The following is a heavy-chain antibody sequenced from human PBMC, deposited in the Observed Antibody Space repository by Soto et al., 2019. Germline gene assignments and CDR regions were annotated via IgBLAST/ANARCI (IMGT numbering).Heavy chain of an antibody. CDR2: IWYDGSNK. V-gene: IGHV3-33*01. Sequence: QVQLVESGGGVVQPGRSLRLSCAASGFTFSSYGIHWVRQAPGKGLEWVAVIWYDGSNKYYADSVKGRFSISRDNSKNTVHLQMNSLTAEDTAEYQWDRVWHGMDVWGQGSTVTVS. D-gene: IGHD3-16*01. CDR3: DRVWHGMDV. J-gene: IGHJ6*02. CDR1: GFTFSSYG.